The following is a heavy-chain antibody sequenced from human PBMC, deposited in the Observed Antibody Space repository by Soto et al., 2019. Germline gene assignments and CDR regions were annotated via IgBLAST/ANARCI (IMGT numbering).Heavy chain of an antibody. CDR2: ISSSSSYI. V-gene: IGHV3-21*01. CDR1: GFTFSSYS. Sequence: PGGSLRLSCAASGFTFSSYSMNWVRQAPGKGLEWVSSISSSSSYIYYADSVKGRFTISRDNAKNSLYPQMNSLRAEDTAVYYCARDRIVVVPAATEWFDPWGQGTLVTVSS. CDR3: ARDRIVVVPAATEWFDP. D-gene: IGHD2-2*01. J-gene: IGHJ5*02.